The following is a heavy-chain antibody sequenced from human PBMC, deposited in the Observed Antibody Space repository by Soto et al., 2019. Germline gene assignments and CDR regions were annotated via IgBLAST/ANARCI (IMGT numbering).Heavy chain of an antibody. CDR3: ARVVVVIPPGYYYAMDV. CDR2: INSDGSST. V-gene: IGHV3-74*01. CDR1: GFPFSSYW. D-gene: IGHD3-22*01. J-gene: IGHJ6*02. Sequence: GGSLSLSCAASGFPFSSYWMHWVRQAPGKGLVWVSRINSDGSSTSYSDSVKGRFTISRDNGKNSLFLQMNSLRDEDTAVYYCARVVVVIPPGYYYAMDVWGQGTTVTVSS.